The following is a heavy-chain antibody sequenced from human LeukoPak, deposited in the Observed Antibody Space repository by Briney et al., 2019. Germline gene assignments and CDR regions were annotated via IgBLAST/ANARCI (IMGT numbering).Heavy chain of an antibody. CDR1: GFTVSSNY. Sequence: GGSLRLSCAASGFTVSSNYMSWVRQAPGKGLEWVSVIYSGGSTYYADSVKGRFTISRDNSKNTLYLQMNSLRAEDTAVYYCAKATYCSGGSCSTPFDYWGQGTLVTVSS. V-gene: IGHV3-53*01. D-gene: IGHD2-15*01. CDR3: AKATYCSGGSCSTPFDY. J-gene: IGHJ4*02. CDR2: IYSGGST.